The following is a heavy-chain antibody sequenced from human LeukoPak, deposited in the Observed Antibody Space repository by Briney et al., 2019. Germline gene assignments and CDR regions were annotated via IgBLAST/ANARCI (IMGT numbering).Heavy chain of an antibody. Sequence: GGSLRLSCAASGFTFSSYAMSWVRQAPGRGLEWVSGISGSGGSTYYADSVKGRFTISRDNSKNTLYLQMNSLRAEDKAVYYCASHYDIPNDAFDIWGQGTMVTVSS. CDR3: ASHYDIPNDAFDI. D-gene: IGHD3-22*01. V-gene: IGHV3-23*01. J-gene: IGHJ3*02. CDR1: GFTFSSYA. CDR2: ISGSGGST.